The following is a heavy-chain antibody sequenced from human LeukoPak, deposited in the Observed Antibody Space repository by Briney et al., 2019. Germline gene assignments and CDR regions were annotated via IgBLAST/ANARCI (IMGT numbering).Heavy chain of an antibody. CDR2: IIPILGIA. CDR3: ARDRGIVGANFDY. Sequence: SVKVSCKASGGTFSSYAISWVRQAPGQGLEWMGRIIPILGIANNAQKFQARITITADKSTSTAYMKLISLRSEDTAVYYCARDRGIVGANFDYWGQGTLVTVSS. V-gene: IGHV1-69*04. J-gene: IGHJ4*02. D-gene: IGHD1-26*01. CDR1: GGTFSSYA.